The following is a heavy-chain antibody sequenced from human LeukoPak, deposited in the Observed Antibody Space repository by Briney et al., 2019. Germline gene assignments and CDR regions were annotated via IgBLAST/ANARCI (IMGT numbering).Heavy chain of an antibody. V-gene: IGHV3-23*01. CDR3: APSSYGSGSNRGYFDY. CDR1: GFTFSSYA. J-gene: IGHJ4*02. Sequence: GGSLRLSCAASGFTFSSYAMSWVRQAPGKGLEWVSAISGSGGSTYYADSLKGRFTISRDNSKNTLYLRMNSLRAEDTAVYYCAPSSYGSGSNRGYFDYWGQGTLVTVSS. D-gene: IGHD3-10*01. CDR2: ISGSGGST.